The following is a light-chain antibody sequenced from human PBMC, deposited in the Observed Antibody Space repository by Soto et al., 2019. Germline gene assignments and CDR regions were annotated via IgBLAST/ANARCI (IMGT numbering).Light chain of an antibody. CDR2: DAF. Sequence: EKVMTQAPATLSVSPGDRATLSCRASQTIKTRLAWYQQKPGQAPRLLIYDAFTRATGIPARFSGSASGTEFSLTLSSLQSEDFAVYYCQQYDEWPLTIGGGTKVEIK. V-gene: IGKV3-15*01. CDR3: QQYDEWPLT. CDR1: QTIKTR. J-gene: IGKJ4*01.